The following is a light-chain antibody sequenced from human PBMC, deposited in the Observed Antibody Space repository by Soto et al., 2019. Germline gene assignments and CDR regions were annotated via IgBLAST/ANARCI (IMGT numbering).Light chain of an antibody. CDR1: SSNIGAGYD. CDR2: GNS. V-gene: IGLV1-40*01. CDR3: QSYDSSLSGGV. J-gene: IGLJ2*01. Sequence: QSVLTQPPSVSGAPGQRVTISCTGSSSNIGAGYDVHWYQQLPGTAPKLLIYGNSNRPSGVPDRFSGSKSGTSASLAITGLQAKDEADYYCQSYDSSLSGGVFGGGTKLTVL.